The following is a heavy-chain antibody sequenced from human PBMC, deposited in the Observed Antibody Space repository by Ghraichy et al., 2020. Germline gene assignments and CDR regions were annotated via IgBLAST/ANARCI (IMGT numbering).Heavy chain of an antibody. V-gene: IGHV4-30-4*01. CDR3: ARVSGAYKNCFDP. CDR1: GGSISSGDFH. D-gene: IGHD3-10*01. Sequence: SQTLSLTCAVSGGSISSGDFHWSWIRQPPGKGLEWIGYIFYSGGTHYNPSLKSRVTISVDTFKNQFSLELRSVTAADTAVYYCARVSGAYKNCFDPWGQGTLVTVSS. CDR2: IFYSGGT. J-gene: IGHJ5*02.